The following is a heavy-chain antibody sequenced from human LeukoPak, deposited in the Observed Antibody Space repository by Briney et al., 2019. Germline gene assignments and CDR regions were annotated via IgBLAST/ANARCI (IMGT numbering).Heavy chain of an antibody. J-gene: IGHJ6*02. CDR1: GFTFSSYA. Sequence: PGASLRLSCAASGFTFSSYAMSWVRQAPGKGLEWVSAISGSGGSTYYADSVKGRFTISRDNSKNTLYLQMNSLRAEDTAVYCCAKKGGYSYGAYYYYGMDVWGQGTTVTVSS. CDR2: ISGSGGST. CDR3: AKKGGYSYGAYYYYGMDV. V-gene: IGHV3-23*01. D-gene: IGHD5-18*01.